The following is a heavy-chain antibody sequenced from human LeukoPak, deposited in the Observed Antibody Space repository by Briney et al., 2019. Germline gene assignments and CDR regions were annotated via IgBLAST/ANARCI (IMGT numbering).Heavy chain of an antibody. Sequence: TSETLSLTCTVSGGSISSYYWSWIRQPPGKGLEWIGYIYYSGSTNYNPSLKSRVTISVDTSKNQFSLKLSSVTAADTAVYYCARGNGEVAGDAFDIWGQGTMVTVSS. CDR3: ARGNGEVAGDAFDI. CDR1: GGSISSYY. CDR2: IYYSGST. V-gene: IGHV4-59*01. J-gene: IGHJ3*02. D-gene: IGHD6-19*01.